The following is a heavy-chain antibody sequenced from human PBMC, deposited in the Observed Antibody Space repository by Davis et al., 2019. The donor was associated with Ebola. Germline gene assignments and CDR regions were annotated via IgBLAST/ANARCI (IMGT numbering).Heavy chain of an antibody. CDR2: ISYDGSNK. CDR1: GFTFSSYA. V-gene: IGHV3-30-3*01. D-gene: IGHD4-17*01. CDR3: ARDRESELTVTLDY. Sequence: GGSLRLSCAASGFTFSSYAMHWVRQAPGKGLEWVAVISYDGSNKYYADSVKGRFTISRDNSKNTLYLQMNSLRAEDTAVYYCARDRESELTVTLDYWGQGTLVTVSS. J-gene: IGHJ4*02.